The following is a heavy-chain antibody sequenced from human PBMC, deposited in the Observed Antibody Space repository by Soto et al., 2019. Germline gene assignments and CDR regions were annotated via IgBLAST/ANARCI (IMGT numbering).Heavy chain of an antibody. J-gene: IGHJ6*02. D-gene: IGHD2-2*02. V-gene: IGHV1-8*01. CDR1: GYTFTSYD. CDR2: MNPNSGNT. CDR3: ARVDTSLPAAIYDYYYYGMDA. Sequence: ASVKVSCKASGYTFTSYDINWVRQATGQGLEWMGWMNPNSGNTGYAQKFQGRVTMTRNTSISTAYMELSSLRSEDTAVYYCARVDTSLPAAIYDYYYYGMDAWGQGTTVTVSS.